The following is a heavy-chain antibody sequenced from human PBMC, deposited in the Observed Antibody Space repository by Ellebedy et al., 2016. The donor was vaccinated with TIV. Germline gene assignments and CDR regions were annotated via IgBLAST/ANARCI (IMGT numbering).Heavy chain of an antibody. D-gene: IGHD2-21*02. Sequence: GESLKISCAASGFTFSNFAMSWVRQAPGKGLEWVSGIVGGGAERYADSVKGRFTISRDNSRNTLYLQMNSLRAEDSAIYYCGRDGVTGNGRWDWLDPWGQGTLVTVSS. CDR1: GFTFSNFA. CDR2: IVGGGA. V-gene: IGHV3-23*01. CDR3: GRDGVTGNGRWDWLDP. J-gene: IGHJ5*02.